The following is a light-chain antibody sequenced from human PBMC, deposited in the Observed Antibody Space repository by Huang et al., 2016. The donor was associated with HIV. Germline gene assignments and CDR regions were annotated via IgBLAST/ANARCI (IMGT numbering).Light chain of an antibody. Sequence: EIVLTQSPASLSLSPGERAMLSCGASQSVSSRYLAWFQQKPGLPPRLLIYDASVRAPGIPDRFTLTISRLEPEDFAVYYCQQYGSSSYTFGQGTKLEIK. CDR3: QQYGSSSYT. CDR2: DAS. V-gene: IGKV3D-20*01. CDR1: QSVSSRY. J-gene: IGKJ2*01.